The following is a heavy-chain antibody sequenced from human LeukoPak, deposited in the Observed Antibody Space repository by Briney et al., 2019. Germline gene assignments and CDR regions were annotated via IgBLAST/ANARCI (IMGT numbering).Heavy chain of an antibody. V-gene: IGHV3-30*18. D-gene: IGHD5-12*01. Sequence: PGGSLRLSCAASGFTFISYGMHWVRQAPGKGLEWVAVISYDGGNKYYADSVKGRFTISRDNSKNTLYLQMNSLRAEDTAVYYCAKDVATGLSDYWGQGTLVTVSS. CDR2: ISYDGGNK. CDR1: GFTFISYG. J-gene: IGHJ4*02. CDR3: AKDVATGLSDY.